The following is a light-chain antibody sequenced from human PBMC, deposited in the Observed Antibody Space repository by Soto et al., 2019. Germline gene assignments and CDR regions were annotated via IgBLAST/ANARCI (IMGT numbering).Light chain of an antibody. CDR1: QSVSSY. V-gene: IGKV3-11*01. CDR3: QQRSSWPPYS. J-gene: IGKJ2*01. CDR2: DAS. Sequence: EIVLTQSPATLSLSPGERATLSCRASQSVSSYLAWYQQKPGQAPRLLIYDASNRATGIPARFCGSGSGTDFTLTISSLEPADFAVYYCQQRSSWPPYSFGQGTKLEIK.